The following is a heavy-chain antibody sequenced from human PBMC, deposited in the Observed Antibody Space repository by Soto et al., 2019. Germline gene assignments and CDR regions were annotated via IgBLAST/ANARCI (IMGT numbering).Heavy chain of an antibody. CDR3: ARDMTRTVVPYFDF. D-gene: IGHD1-7*01. CDR2: IIPISGAA. CDR1: GGTFSNYV. Sequence: SVKVSCKASGGTFSNYVVNWVPQAPGQGLEWMGRIIPISGAANYAQKFQGRVTITADKSTSTSYMELSSLRSEDTAVYYCARDMTRTVVPYFDFWGQGTLVTASS. V-gene: IGHV1-69*06. J-gene: IGHJ4*02.